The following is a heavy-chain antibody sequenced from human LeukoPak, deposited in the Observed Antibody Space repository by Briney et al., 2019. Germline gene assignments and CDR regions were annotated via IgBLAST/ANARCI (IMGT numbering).Heavy chain of an antibody. CDR3: TTVGSSWGFDY. Sequence: GGSLRLSCAASGFTFSAAWMTWVRQPPGKGLECVGRIKNRSDGGATDYPTPVKGIFAISRDDSKNTLYLQMNSLKIEDTGVYYCTTVGSSWGFDYWGQGTLVTVSS. V-gene: IGHV3-15*01. J-gene: IGHJ4*02. CDR2: IKNRSDGGAT. D-gene: IGHD6-13*01. CDR1: GFTFSAAW.